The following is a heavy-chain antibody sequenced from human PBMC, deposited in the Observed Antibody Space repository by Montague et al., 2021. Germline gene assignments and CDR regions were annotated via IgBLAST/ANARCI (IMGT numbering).Heavy chain of an antibody. V-gene: IGHV3-7*03. D-gene: IGHD6-13*01. CDR2: INEDGSEK. CDR1: GITFDYYW. CDR3: ARDRAAAGS. Sequence: SLRLSCAASGITFDYYWMSWVRRAPGKGLEWVANINEDGSEKNYVDSVKGRFSISRDNTKNSLYLQMNSLRVEDTAVYYCARDRAAAGSWGQGTLVIVSS. J-gene: IGHJ5*01.